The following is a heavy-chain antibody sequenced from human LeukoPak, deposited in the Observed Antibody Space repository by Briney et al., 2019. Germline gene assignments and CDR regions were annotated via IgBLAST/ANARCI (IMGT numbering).Heavy chain of an antibody. J-gene: IGHJ3*02. D-gene: IGHD1-1*01. CDR2: ISYIGST. CDR1: GGSMSSHY. Sequence: PSETLSLTCTVSGGSMSSHYWSWIRQPPGKGLEWLGYISYIGSTNYSPSLKSRVTISVDTSKNQFSLRLSSVTAADTAVYFCAGDQLALNALNIWAQGTMVSVSS. V-gene: IGHV4-59*11. CDR3: AGDQLALNALNI.